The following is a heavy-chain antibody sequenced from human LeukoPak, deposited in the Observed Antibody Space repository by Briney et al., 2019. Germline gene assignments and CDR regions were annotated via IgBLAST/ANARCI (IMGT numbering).Heavy chain of an antibody. J-gene: IGHJ6*03. CDR1: GGSISNSNNY. CDR3: ARVKGSGSYPYGYYYYMDV. D-gene: IGHD3-10*01. Sequence: SETLSLTCTVSGGSISNSNNYWGWIRQPPGKGLEWIGSIYYSGSTNYNPSLKSRVTISVDTSKNQFSLKLSSVTAADTAVYYCARVKGSGSYPYGYYYYMDVWGKGPRSPSP. CDR2: IYYSGST. V-gene: IGHV4-39*07.